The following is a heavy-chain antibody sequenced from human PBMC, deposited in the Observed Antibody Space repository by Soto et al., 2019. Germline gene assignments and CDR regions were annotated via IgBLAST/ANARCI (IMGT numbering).Heavy chain of an antibody. J-gene: IGHJ4*02. D-gene: IGHD6-13*01. CDR3: ARGYSSSRDLGY. V-gene: IGHV3-33*01. CDR1: GFSFSSYD. Sequence: GGPLRLSCAASGFSFSSYDIHWVRQTPGKGLEWVAVIWYDGSNKYYADSVKGRFIISRDNSKNTLYLQMNSLRADDTAVYYCARGYSSSRDLGYWGQGTLVTVSS. CDR2: IWYDGSNK.